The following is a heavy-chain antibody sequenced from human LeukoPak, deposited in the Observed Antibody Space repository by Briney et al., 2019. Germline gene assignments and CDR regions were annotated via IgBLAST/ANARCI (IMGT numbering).Heavy chain of an antibody. CDR3: AGGRDSTELYFDS. D-gene: IGHD2/OR15-2a*01. CDR2: VDGEGGAT. Sequence: PGGSLRLSCEASGFSFHNHAMSWVRQAPGKGLEWVSAVDGEGGATRYADSVKGRFTISRDNSRNTVSLQMNSLRAEDTAVYYCAGGRDSTELYFDSWGQXTLVTVPS. V-gene: IGHV3-23*01. CDR1: GFSFHNHA. J-gene: IGHJ4*02.